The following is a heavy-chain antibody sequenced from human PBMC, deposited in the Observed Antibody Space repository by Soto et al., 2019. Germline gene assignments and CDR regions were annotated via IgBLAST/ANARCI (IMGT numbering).Heavy chain of an antibody. V-gene: IGHV4-59*08. CDR2: IYYSGNT. CDR1: GGSISSYY. Sequence: SETLSLTCTVAGGSISSYYWSWIRQPPGKGLEWIGYIYYSGNTNYSPSLKSRVTISVDTSKNQFSLKLSSVTAADTAVYYCARHQGGTTVTFDYWGQGTLVTVSS. J-gene: IGHJ4*02. CDR3: ARHQGGTTVTFDY. D-gene: IGHD4-17*01.